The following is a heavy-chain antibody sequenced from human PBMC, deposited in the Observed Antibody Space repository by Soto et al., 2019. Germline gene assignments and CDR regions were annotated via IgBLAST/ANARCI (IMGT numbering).Heavy chain of an antibody. D-gene: IGHD1-1*01. CDR3: TRGRKKTGTMTGYAGLDV. CDR1: GFTFSHYE. V-gene: IGHV3-13*01. Sequence: EVQLVESGGGLVQPGGSLRLSCAASGFTFSHYEMHWVRQSTGKGLEWVSAIDTAGDTYYAGSVKGRFTVSRENAKNSFYREMNSLRAEDTAVYYCTRGRKKTGTMTGYAGLDVWGQGTTVTVSS. J-gene: IGHJ6*01. CDR2: IDTAGDT.